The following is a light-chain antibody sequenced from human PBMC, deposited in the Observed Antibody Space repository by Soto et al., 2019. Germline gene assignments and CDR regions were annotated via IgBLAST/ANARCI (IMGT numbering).Light chain of an antibody. CDR3: MQGSHWPYT. CDR1: ESLVYYNGETY. J-gene: IGKJ2*01. V-gene: IGKV2-30*01. Sequence: DVVLTQSPLSLPVTLGQPASISCRSDESLVYYNGETYLNWFQQRPGQSPRRLISKVSNRDSGVPDRFSGSGSGTDFTLKISRVEAVDVGLYYCMQGSHWPYTFGQGTKVEIK. CDR2: KVS.